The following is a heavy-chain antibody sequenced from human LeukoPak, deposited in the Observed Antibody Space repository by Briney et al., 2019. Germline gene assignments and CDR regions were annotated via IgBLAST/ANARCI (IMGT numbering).Heavy chain of an antibody. CDR1: GFTVGSNY. CDR3: ARDSPYSDYLIGGAFNI. J-gene: IGHJ3*02. V-gene: IGHV3-53*01. Sequence: GGSLRLSCAASGFTVGSNYMSWVRQAPGKGLEWVSVIYSDGTTYYADSVKGRFTISRDNSKNTLYLQMNSLGAEDTAVYYCARDSPYSDYLIGGAFNIWGQGTMVTVSS. CDR2: IYSDGTT. D-gene: IGHD4-11*01.